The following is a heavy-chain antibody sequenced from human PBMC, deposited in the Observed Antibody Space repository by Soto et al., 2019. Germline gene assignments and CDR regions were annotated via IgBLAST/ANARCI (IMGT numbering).Heavy chain of an antibody. CDR1: GYTFTSYG. D-gene: IGHD1-7*01. V-gene: IGHV1-18*01. CDR3: ASRLGTTTTQDYYYYGMDV. CDR2: ISAYNGNT. Sequence: ASVKVSCKASGYTFTSYGISWVRQAPGQGLEWMGWISAYNGNTNYAQKLQGRVTMTTDTSTSTAYMELSSLRSDDTAVYYCASRLGTTTTQDYYYYGMDVWGQGTTVTVSS. J-gene: IGHJ6*02.